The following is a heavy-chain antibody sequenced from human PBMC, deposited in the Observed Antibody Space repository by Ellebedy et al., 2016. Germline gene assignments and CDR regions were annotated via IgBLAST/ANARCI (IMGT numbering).Heavy chain of an antibody. CDR2: ISPGDSDT. V-gene: IGHV5-51*01. D-gene: IGHD3-3*01. CDR1: GYIFTSYW. J-gene: IGHJ4*01. Sequence: GESLKISXKGSGYIFTSYWIGWVRQMPGKGLEWMGIISPGDSDTRYSPSFQGQVTISAGKSISTAYLQWSSLKASDTAMYYCARLGTIFGVVIPLDYWGHGTLVTVSS. CDR3: ARLGTIFGVVIPLDY.